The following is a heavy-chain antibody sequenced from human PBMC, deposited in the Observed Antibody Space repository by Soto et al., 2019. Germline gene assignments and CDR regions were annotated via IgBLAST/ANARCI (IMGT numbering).Heavy chain of an antibody. D-gene: IGHD6-19*01. CDR3: ARQPIDIAVAGTGPTEPFDP. CDR2: IDPSDSYT. CDR1: GYSFTSYW. V-gene: IGHV5-10-1*01. Sequence: PGESLKISCKGSGYSFTSYWIGWVRQMPGKGLEWMGRIDPSDSYTNYSPSFQGHVTISADKSISTAYLQWSSLKASDTAMYYCARQPIDIAVAGTGPTEPFDPWGQGTLVTVSS. J-gene: IGHJ5*02.